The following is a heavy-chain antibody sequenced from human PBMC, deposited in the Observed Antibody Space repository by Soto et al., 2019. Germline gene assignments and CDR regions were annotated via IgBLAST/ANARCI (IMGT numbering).Heavy chain of an antibody. D-gene: IGHD5-18*01. CDR1: GYTFTSYG. V-gene: IGHV1-18*01. Sequence: ASVKVSCKASGYTFTSYGISWVRQAPGQGLEWMGWISAYNGNTNYAQKLQGSVTMTTDTSTSTAYMELRSLRSDDTAVYYCARSVDTVMRPLGYMSYFYSCGMDVLGHGTTVTVSS. CDR3: ARSVDTVMRPLGYMSYFYSCGMDV. J-gene: IGHJ6*02. CDR2: ISAYNGNT.